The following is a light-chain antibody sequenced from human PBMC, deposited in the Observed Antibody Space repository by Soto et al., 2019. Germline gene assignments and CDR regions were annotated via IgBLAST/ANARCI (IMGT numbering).Light chain of an antibody. J-gene: IGLJ1*01. CDR2: DVT. CDR1: SSDVGAYNY. CDR3: NSYSSDTPLIYV. V-gene: IGLV2-14*01. Sequence: QSALTQPASVSGSPGQSITISCTGTSSDVGAYNYVSWYQQHPGKAPKLMIYDVTNRPSGVSNRFSGSKSGNTASLTISGLQAEDEAAYYCNSYSSDTPLIYVFGSGTKVTVL.